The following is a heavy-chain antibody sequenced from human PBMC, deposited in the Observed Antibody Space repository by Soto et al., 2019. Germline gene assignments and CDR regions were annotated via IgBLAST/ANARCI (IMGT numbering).Heavy chain of an antibody. CDR1: GCTFSSYA. D-gene: IGHD2-15*01. CDR2: VSIGGST. V-gene: IGHV3-23*01. Sequence: GGSLSLSWASSGCTFSSYARGWVRTGTGKGLEWVAVVSIGGSTHYADSVRGRFTISRDNSKNTLSLQMNSLTAEDTAVYFCAKRRGAGGHFDYWGQGALLT. CDR3: AKRRGAGGHFDY. J-gene: IGHJ4*02.